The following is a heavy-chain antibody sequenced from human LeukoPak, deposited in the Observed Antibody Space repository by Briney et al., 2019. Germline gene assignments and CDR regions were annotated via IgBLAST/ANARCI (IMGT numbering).Heavy chain of an antibody. Sequence: SETLSLTCTVSGGSISSHYWSWIRQPPGEGLEWIGYIYHSGSTYYNPSLKSRVTISVDRSKNQFSLKLSSVTAADTAVYYCARLYYYDSSGYFDYWGQGTLVTVSS. D-gene: IGHD3-22*01. CDR3: ARLYYYDSSGYFDY. J-gene: IGHJ4*02. CDR2: IYHSGST. V-gene: IGHV4-59*11. CDR1: GGSISSHY.